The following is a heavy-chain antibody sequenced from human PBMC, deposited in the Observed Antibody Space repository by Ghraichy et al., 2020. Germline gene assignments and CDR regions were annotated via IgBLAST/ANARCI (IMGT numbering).Heavy chain of an antibody. J-gene: IGHJ6*04. CDR3: ARWAGGPYV. V-gene: IGHV4-61*02. CDR1: HGSISRGNYS. D-gene: IGHD3-10*01. Sequence: SETLSLTCTVSHGSISRGNYSWSWIRQPSGKGLEWIGRIYTSGSTNYNPSLKSRVTMSVDTSKNQFSLKLSSVTAADTAVYYCARWAGGPYVWGKGTTVTVSA. CDR2: IYTSGST.